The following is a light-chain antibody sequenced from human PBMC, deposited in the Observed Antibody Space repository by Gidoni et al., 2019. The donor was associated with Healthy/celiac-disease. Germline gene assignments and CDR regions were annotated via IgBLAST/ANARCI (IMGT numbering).Light chain of an antibody. CDR3: QSYDSSLSGVV. V-gene: IGLV1-40*01. CDR1: SSNIGAGYY. J-gene: IGLJ2*01. Sequence: QYVLTQPPSVSGAPGQRVTISCTGSSSNIGAGYYVHWYQQLPGTAPKLLIYGNSNRPSGVPDRFSGSKSGTSASLAITGLQAEDEADYYCQSYDSSLSGVVFGGGTKLTVL. CDR2: GNS.